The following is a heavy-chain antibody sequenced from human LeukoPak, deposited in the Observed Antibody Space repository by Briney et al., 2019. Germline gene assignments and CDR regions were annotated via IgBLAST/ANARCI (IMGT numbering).Heavy chain of an antibody. CDR3: ARGYGENSDYHLKY. CDR2: IEYDENRK. J-gene: IGHJ4*02. V-gene: IGHV3-30*03. D-gene: IGHD4-11*01. CDR1: GFTFSSYG. Sequence: GGSLRLSCAASGFTFSSYGMHWVRQAPGKGLEWVAVIEYDENRKYYEDSVKGRFTISRDNSKNMLYLQINSLTTEDTAVYYCARGYGENSDYHLKYWGQGTLVTVSS.